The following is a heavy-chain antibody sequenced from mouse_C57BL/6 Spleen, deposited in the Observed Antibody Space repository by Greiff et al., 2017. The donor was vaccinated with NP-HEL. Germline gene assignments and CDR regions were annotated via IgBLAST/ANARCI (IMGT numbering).Heavy chain of an antibody. CDR3: ARDDYGDFDY. CDR1: GFTFSSYT. J-gene: IGHJ2*01. V-gene: IGHV5-9*01. CDR2: ISGGGGNT. D-gene: IGHD2-4*01. Sequence: EVKLVESGGGLVKPGGSLKLSCAASGFTFSSYTMSWVRQTPEKRLEWVATISGGGGNTYYPDSVKGRFTISIDNAKNTPYLQMSSLRSEDTALYYCARDDYGDFDYWGQGTTLTVSS.